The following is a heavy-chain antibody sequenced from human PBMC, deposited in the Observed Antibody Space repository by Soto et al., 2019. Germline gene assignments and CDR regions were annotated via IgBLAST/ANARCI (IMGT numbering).Heavy chain of an antibody. CDR3: ARAGGTTVTGLWHFDS. J-gene: IGHJ4*02. Sequence: GGSLRLSCEASGFTFNTYSMHWVRQPPGKGLEWLAAIWYDGTQKYYADSVKGRFIISRDNSKKTLYLEMNSLRAEDTAVYYCARAGGTTVTGLWHFDSWGQGTLVTVPS. V-gene: IGHV3-33*01. CDR1: GFTFNTYS. D-gene: IGHD4-17*01. CDR2: IWYDGTQK.